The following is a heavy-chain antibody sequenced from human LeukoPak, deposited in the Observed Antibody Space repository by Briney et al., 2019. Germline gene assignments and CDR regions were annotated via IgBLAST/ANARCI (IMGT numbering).Heavy chain of an antibody. D-gene: IGHD6-19*01. CDR2: INPNSGGT. CDR1: GYTFTGYY. V-gene: IGHV1-2*04. Sequence: ASVKVSCKASGYTFTGYYMHWVRQAPGQGLEWMGRINPNSGGTNYAQKFQGWVTMTRDTSISTAYMELSRLRSDDTAVYYCASLNKDSSGWYSDYWGQGTLVTVSS. J-gene: IGHJ4*02. CDR3: ASLNKDSSGWYSDY.